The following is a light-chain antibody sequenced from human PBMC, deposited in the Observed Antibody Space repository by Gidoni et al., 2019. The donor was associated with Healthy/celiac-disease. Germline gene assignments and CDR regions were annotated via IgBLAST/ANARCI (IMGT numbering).Light chain of an antibody. CDR2: SNN. V-gene: IGLV1-47*02. CDR1: SSNIGSNY. J-gene: IGLJ3*02. Sequence: QSVLTQPPSASGTPGQRVTISCSGSSSNIGSNYVYWYQQLPGTAPKLIIYSNNQRPSGVPDRFSGSKSGTSASLAISGLRSEDEADYYCAAWDDSLSGPGVFGGGTKLTVL. CDR3: AAWDDSLSGPGV.